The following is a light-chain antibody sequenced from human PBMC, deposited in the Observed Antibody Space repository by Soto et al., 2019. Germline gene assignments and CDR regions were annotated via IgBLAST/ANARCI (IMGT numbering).Light chain of an antibody. CDR1: QSISSY. J-gene: IGKJ4*01. Sequence: DIQMTHSPSSLSASVGDRVTITCRASQSISSYLNWYQQKPGKAPKLLIYAASSLQSGVPSRFSGSGSGTDFTLTISSLQPEDFATYYCQQSYSTPDTFGGGTKVGIK. CDR2: AAS. V-gene: IGKV1-39*01. CDR3: QQSYSTPDT.